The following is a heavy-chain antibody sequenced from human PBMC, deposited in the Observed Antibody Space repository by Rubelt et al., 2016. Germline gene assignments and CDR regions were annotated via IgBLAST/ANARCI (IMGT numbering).Heavy chain of an antibody. J-gene: IGHJ4*02. CDR3: SGARGYDFWVDS. CDR2: IRSNTYGEAP. V-gene: IGHV3-49*03. CDR1: GFTFGDCG. D-gene: IGHD3-3*01. Sequence: GGGLVQPGRSLRLSCTASGFTFGDCGMSWFRQAPGKGLEWVGFIRSNTYGEAPQYAASVRGRFTISRDDSKSVAYLHMNSLKTEDTAIYYCSGARGYDFWVDSWGQGTLVTVSS.